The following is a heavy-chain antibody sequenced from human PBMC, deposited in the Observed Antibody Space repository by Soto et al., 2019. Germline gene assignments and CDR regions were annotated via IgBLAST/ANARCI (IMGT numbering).Heavy chain of an antibody. CDR1: GYSISAYY. V-gene: IGHV1-2*02. CDR2: IDPKNGGT. CDR3: GRDDYGIFPY. J-gene: IGHJ4*02. Sequence: QVPLVQSGTEVKKPGASVKVSCQASGYSISAYYIHWVRQAPGQGLEWMGWIDPKNGGTVSAQKFRGRLTMTRDTSISTVYMDLSGLTSDDTALYYCGRDDYGIFPYWGQGSLVTVSS. D-gene: IGHD3-10*01.